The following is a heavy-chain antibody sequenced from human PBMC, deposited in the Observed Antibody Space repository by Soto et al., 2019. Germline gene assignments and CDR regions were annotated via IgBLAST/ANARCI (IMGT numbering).Heavy chain of an antibody. Sequence: PSQTLSLTCAISGDSVSSNSVACNWIRQSPSRGLEWLGRTYYRSKWYNDYAVSVKSRITISPDTSKNQFSLQLNSVTPDDTAVYYCARNMGPTVDYWGQGTLVTVSS. V-gene: IGHV6-1*01. CDR2: TYYRSKWYN. D-gene: IGHD1-26*01. CDR3: ARNMGPTVDY. J-gene: IGHJ4*02. CDR1: GDSVSSNSVA.